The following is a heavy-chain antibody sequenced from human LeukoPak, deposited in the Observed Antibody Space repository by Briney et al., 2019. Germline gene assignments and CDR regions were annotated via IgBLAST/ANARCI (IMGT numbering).Heavy chain of an antibody. CDR2: IYPGDSDT. D-gene: IGHD1-7*01. CDR3: ARHDRITGTT. CDR1: GSNFTRYW. V-gene: IGHV5-51*01. Sequence: GGSLQISCKGSGSNFTRYWIGGGRPVPGKGLEGMGIIYPGDSDTRYSPSFQGQVTISADKSISTAYLQWSSLKASDTAMYYCARHDRITGTTWGQGTLVTVSS. J-gene: IGHJ4*02.